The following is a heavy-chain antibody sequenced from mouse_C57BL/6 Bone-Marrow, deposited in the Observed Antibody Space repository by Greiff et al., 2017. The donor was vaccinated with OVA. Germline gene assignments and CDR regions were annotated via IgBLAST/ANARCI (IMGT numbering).Heavy chain of an antibody. CDR3: ARKKDYYGSRDH. CDR2: IYPGSGST. Sequence: QVQLQQPGAELVKPGASVKMSCKASGYTFTSYWITWVKQRPGQGLEWIGDIYPGSGSTNYNEKFKSKATLTVDTSSSTAYMQLSSLTSEDSAVYYCARKKDYYGSRDHWGQGTTLTVSS. J-gene: IGHJ2*01. CDR1: GYTFTSYW. D-gene: IGHD1-1*01. V-gene: IGHV1-55*01.